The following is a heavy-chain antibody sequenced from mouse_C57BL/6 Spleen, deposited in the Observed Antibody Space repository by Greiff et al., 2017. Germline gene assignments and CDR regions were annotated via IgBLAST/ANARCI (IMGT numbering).Heavy chain of an antibody. Sequence: EVQLQQSGPELVKPGASVKISCKASGYTFTDYYMNWVKQSHGKSLEWIGDINPNNGGTSYNQKFKGKATLTVDKSSSTTYMELRSLTSEDSAVYYCAKWEETTDDYDGFAYWGQGTLVTVSA. CDR2: INPNNGGT. CDR3: AKWEETTDDYDGFAY. CDR1: GYTFTDYY. D-gene: IGHD2-4*01. V-gene: IGHV1-26*01. J-gene: IGHJ3*01.